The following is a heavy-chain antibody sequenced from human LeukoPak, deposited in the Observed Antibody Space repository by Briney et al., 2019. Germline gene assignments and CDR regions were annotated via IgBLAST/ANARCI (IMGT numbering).Heavy chain of an antibody. CDR2: MYYSGSSCTT. V-gene: IGHV4-59*08. CDR3: ARGGTMTTVPL. Sequence: SETLSLTCTVSGGSFSSYYWSWVRQPPGKGLEWVGYMYYSGSSCTTNYNPSLTSRVTISVDTSKNQFSLKLSSVTAADTAVYYCARGGTMTTVPLWGQGTLVTVSS. CDR1: GGSFSSYY. D-gene: IGHD4-17*01. J-gene: IGHJ4*02.